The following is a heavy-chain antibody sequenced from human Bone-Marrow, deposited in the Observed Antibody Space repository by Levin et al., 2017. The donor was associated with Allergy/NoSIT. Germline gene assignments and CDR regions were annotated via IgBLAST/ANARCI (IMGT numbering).Heavy chain of an antibody. V-gene: IGHV4-39*01. J-gene: IGHJ4*02. Sequence: SQTLSLTCTVSGGSVSSSSYYWGWIRQPPGKGLEWIGCIYYSGSTYYNPPLKSRVTISVDTSKNQFSLKLSSVTAAETAVYYCARYGSGSNWRIEYWGQGTLVTVSA. CDR3: ARYGSGSNWRIEY. CDR1: GGSVSSSSYY. CDR2: IYYSGST. D-gene: IGHD3-10*01.